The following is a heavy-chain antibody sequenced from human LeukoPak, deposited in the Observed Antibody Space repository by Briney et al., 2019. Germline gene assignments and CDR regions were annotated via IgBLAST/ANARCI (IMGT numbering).Heavy chain of an antibody. D-gene: IGHD4-17*01. CDR3: ARAPDYGDYHFDY. Sequence: PGGSLRLSCAASGFTFSDYYMSWIRQAPGKGLEWVSYITSRGGYTNYADSVKGRFTISRANAENSLSLQMNSLRAEDTAVHYCARAPDYGDYHFDYWGQGTLVTVSS. V-gene: IGHV3-11*06. CDR2: ITSRGGYT. J-gene: IGHJ4*02. CDR1: GFTFSDYY.